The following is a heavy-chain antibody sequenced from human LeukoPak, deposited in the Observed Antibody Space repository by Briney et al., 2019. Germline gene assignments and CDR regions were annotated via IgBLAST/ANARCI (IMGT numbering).Heavy chain of an antibody. CDR1: GFTFSSYS. J-gene: IGHJ4*02. V-gene: IGHV3-21*01. CDR2: ISSSSSYI. CDR3: ARRLEGYYDSSGYFN. Sequence: GGSLRLSCAASGFTFSSYSMNWVRQAPGKGLEWVSSISSSSSYIYYADSVKGRFIISRDNAKNSLYLQMNSLRAEDTAVYYCARRLEGYYDSSGYFNWGQGTLVTVSS. D-gene: IGHD3-22*01.